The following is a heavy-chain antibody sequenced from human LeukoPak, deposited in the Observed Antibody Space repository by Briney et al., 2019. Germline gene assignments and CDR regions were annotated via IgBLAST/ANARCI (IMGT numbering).Heavy chain of an antibody. CDR1: GGTFSSYA. Sequence: ASVKVSCKASGGTFSSYAISWVRQAPGQGLEWMGRIIPIFGTANYAQKFQGRVTITTDESTSTVYMELSSLRSEDTAVYYCARDEPLTVLTFDYWGQGTLVTVSS. D-gene: IGHD3-22*01. CDR2: IIPIFGTA. CDR3: ARDEPLTVLTFDY. J-gene: IGHJ4*02. V-gene: IGHV1-69*05.